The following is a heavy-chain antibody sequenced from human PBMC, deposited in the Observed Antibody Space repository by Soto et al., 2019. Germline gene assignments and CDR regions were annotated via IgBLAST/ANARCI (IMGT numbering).Heavy chain of an antibody. CDR3: ARRDSSAYWAPDI. D-gene: IGHD3-22*01. V-gene: IGHV4-59*06. CDR1: GGSVSGYF. J-gene: IGHJ3*02. CDR2: IYYTGGA. Sequence: SETLSLTCTVCGGSVSGYFWSWIRQHPGKGLEWIGYIYYTGGAYYNPSLKSRVTISVDTSKNQFSLKLSSVTAADTAIYYCARRDSSAYWAPDIWGQGTMVTVSS.